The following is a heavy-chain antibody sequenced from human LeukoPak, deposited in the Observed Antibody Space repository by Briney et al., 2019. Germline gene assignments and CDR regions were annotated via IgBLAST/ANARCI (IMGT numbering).Heavy chain of an antibody. Sequence: GGSLRLSCAASGFTFSTYGMHWVRQAPGKGLEWVAYIQYDRSNQQYAGSVKGRFSISGDNSKNTLYLQMNSLRAEDTAVYYCARDPVTIFHYFDYWGQGTLVTVSS. V-gene: IGHV3-30*02. CDR2: IQYDRSNQ. CDR1: GFTFSTYG. CDR3: ARDPVTIFHYFDY. D-gene: IGHD4-11*01. J-gene: IGHJ4*02.